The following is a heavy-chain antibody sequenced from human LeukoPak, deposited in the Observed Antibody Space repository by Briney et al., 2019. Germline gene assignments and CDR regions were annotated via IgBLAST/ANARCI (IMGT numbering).Heavy chain of an antibody. J-gene: IGHJ3*02. CDR2: IYYSGST. CDR3: ARNKFDAFDI. Sequence: KSSETLSLTCTVSGGSVSSGSYYWSWIRQPPGKGLEWIGYIYYSGSTNYNPSLKSRVTISVDTSKNQFSLKLSSVTAADTAVYYCARNKFDAFDIWGQGTMVTVS. CDR1: GGSVSSGSYY. D-gene: IGHD2/OR15-2a*01. V-gene: IGHV4-61*01.